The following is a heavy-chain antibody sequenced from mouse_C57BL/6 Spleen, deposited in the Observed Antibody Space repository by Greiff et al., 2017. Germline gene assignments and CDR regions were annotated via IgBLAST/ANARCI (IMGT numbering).Heavy chain of an antibody. CDR3: ARRTSDDVPFAY. CDR2: LNPSTGGT. V-gene: IGHV1-42*01. J-gene: IGHJ3*01. D-gene: IGHD2-12*01. Sequence: EVQLQQSGPELVKPGASVKISCKASGYSFTGYYMNWVKQSPEKSLEWIGELNPSTGGTTYNQKFKAKATLTVDKSSSTAYMQLKSLTSEDSAVYYCARRTSDDVPFAYWGQGTLVTVSA. CDR1: GYSFTGYY.